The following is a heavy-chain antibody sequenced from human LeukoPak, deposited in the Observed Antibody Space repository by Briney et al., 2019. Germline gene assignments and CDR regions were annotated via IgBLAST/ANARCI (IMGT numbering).Heavy chain of an antibody. Sequence: SETLSLTCTVSGGSISSSSYYWGWIRQPPGKGLEWIGSIYYSGSTYYNPSLKSRVTISVDTSKNQFSLKLSSVTAADTAVYYCARANSSGWYSFDYWGQGTLVTVSS. D-gene: IGHD6-19*01. V-gene: IGHV4-39*07. CDR3: ARANSSGWYSFDY. J-gene: IGHJ4*02. CDR1: GGSISSSSYY. CDR2: IYYSGST.